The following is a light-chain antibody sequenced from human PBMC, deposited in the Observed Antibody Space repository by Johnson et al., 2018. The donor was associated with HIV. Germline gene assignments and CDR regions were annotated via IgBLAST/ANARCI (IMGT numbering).Light chain of an antibody. Sequence: HSVLTQPPSVSAAPGQKVTISCSGSSSNIGNNYVSWYQHLPGKAPKLLIYDNNKRPSGIPDRFSGSKSGTSATLGITGLQTGDEADYYCGTWDSSLSAYVFGTWTKVTVL. CDR1: SSNIGNNY. CDR2: DNN. J-gene: IGLJ1*01. V-gene: IGLV1-51*01. CDR3: GTWDSSLSAYV.